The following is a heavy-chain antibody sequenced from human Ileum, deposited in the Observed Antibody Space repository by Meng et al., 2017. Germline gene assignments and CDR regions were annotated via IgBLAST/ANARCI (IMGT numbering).Heavy chain of an antibody. J-gene: IGHJ4*02. CDR1: GSTLSGTS. CDR3: ASDY. CDR2: ISSTSGYI. V-gene: IGHV3-21*01. Sequence: VQLAGPGGGLCMHGGSLRLPCAAAGSTLSGTSMNWARQAPGKGLEWASSISSTSGYIYYAESVKGRFTISRDNSKNSLYLQMNSLRAEETAVYYCASDYWGQGTLVTVSS.